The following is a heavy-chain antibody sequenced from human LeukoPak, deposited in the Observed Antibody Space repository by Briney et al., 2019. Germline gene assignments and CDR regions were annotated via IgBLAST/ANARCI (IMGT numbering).Heavy chain of an antibody. CDR2: INHSGST. J-gene: IGHJ6*02. Sequence: SETLSLTCAVYGGSFSGYYWSWIRQPPGKGLEWIGEINHSGSTNYNPSLKSRVTISVDTSKNQFSLKLSSVTAADTAVYYCARGRKHYYYYGMDVWGQGTTVTVPS. CDR1: GGSFSGYY. V-gene: IGHV4-34*01. CDR3: ARGRKHYYYYGMDV.